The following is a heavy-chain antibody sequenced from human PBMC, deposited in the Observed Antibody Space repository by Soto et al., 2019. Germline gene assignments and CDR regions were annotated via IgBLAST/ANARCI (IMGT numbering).Heavy chain of an antibody. V-gene: IGHV4-59*02. CDR2: IYNGGSP. D-gene: IGHD3-10*01. CDR1: GDSVSTAY. J-gene: IGHJ6*02. CDR3: ARGECFLRGYGMYV. Sequence: QVQLQESGPGLVKPSETLSLTCTVSGDSVSTAYWSWIRQPTGKRLEYIGFIYNGGSPNYNPSLDSRVTISSADSKTQYALKWNSVSAEDTAVYCCARGECFLRGYGMYVWGRGTTVTVS.